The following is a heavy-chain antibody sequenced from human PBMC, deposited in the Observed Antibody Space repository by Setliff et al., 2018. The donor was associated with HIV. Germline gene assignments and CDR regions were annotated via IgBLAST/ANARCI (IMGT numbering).Heavy chain of an antibody. Sequence: PSETLSLTCTVSGESISGSSYSWGWIRQPPGKGPEWIGSITYSGSARYNPSLKSRVAISVDMSKNQFSLRVTSVTAADTAVYYCARESELRRIDSWGQGTLVTVSS. CDR1: GESISGSSYS. CDR2: ITYSGSA. D-gene: IGHD1-1*01. J-gene: IGHJ4*02. V-gene: IGHV4-39*07. CDR3: ARESELRRIDS.